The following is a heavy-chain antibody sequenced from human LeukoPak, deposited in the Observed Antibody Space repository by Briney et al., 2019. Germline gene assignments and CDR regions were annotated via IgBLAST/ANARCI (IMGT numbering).Heavy chain of an antibody. CDR3: ARDHIAVATNWFDP. CDR2: IYYSGST. CDR1: GGSISSSSYY. D-gene: IGHD6-19*01. J-gene: IGHJ5*02. V-gene: IGHV4-39*07. Sequence: SETLSLTCTVSGGSISSSSYYWGWIRQPPGKGLEWIGSIYYSGSTYSSPSLKSRVTISVDTSKNQFSLKLSSVTAADTAVYYCARDHIAVATNWFDPWGQGTLVTVSS.